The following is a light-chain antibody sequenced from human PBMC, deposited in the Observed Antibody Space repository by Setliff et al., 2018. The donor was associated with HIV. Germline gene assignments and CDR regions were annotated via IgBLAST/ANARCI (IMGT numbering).Light chain of an antibody. V-gene: IGLV3-21*04. CDR3: QVWDSSSDHSYV. J-gene: IGLJ1*01. CDR1: NIGRKS. Sequence: SYELTQPPSVSVAPGKTARITCGGNNIGRKSVHWYQQKPGQAPVLVIYYDSDRPPGIPERFSGSNSGNTATLTISRVEAGDEADYYCQVWDSSSDHSYVFGTGTKVTVL. CDR2: YDS.